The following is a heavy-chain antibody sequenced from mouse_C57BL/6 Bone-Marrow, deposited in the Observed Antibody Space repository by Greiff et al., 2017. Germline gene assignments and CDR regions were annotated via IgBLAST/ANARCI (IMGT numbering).Heavy chain of an antibody. CDR1: GYTFTDYE. V-gene: IGHV1-15*01. Sequence: VQLQQSGAELVRPGASVTLSCKASGYTFTDYEMHWVKQTPVHGLEWIGAIDPETGGTAYNQKVKGKAILTADKSSSTSYMELRSLTSEDSAVYYCTIDFYWGQGTTLTVSS. J-gene: IGHJ2*01. CDR2: IDPETGGT. CDR3: TIDFY.